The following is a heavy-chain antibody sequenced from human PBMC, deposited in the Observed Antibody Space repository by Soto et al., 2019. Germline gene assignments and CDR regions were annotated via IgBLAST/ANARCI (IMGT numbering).Heavy chain of an antibody. CDR2: ISGSGGST. V-gene: IGHV3-23*01. Sequence: GGSLRLSCAASGFTFSSYAMSWVRQAPGKGLEWVSAISGSGGSTYYADSVKGRFTISRDNSKNTLYLQMNSLRAEDTAVYYCAKDSLRGSYRINYFDYWGQGTLVTVSS. CDR3: AKDSLRGSYRINYFDY. J-gene: IGHJ4*02. D-gene: IGHD3-16*02. CDR1: GFTFSSYA.